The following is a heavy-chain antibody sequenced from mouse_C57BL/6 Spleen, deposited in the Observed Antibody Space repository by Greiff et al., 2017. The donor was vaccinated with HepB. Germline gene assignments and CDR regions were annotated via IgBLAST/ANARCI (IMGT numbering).Heavy chain of an antibody. D-gene: IGHD2-5*01. CDR3: ARIAYYSNYWYFDV. CDR2: IWWDDDK. V-gene: IGHV8-8*01. J-gene: IGHJ1*03. Sequence: QVTLKESGPGILQPSQTLSLTCSFSGFSLSTFGMGVGWIRQPSGKGLEWLAHIWWDDDKYYNPALKSRLTISKDTSNNQVFLKIANVDTADTATYYCARIAYYSNYWYFDVWGTGTTVTVSS. CDR1: GFSLSTFGMG.